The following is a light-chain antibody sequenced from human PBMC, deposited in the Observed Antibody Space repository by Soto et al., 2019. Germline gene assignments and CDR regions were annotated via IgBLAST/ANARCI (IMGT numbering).Light chain of an antibody. CDR2: DAS. Sequence: EIVLTQSPATLSLSPGERATLPCRASQSVSSYLAWYQQKPGQAPRLLIYDASNRATGIPARFSGSGSGTDCTLTISSLEPEDFAVYYCQQRSNWPPTFGQGTKLEIK. J-gene: IGKJ2*01. V-gene: IGKV3-11*01. CDR1: QSVSSY. CDR3: QQRSNWPPT.